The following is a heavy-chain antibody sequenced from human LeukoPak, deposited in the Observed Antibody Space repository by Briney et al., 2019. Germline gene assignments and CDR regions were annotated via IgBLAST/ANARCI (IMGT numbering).Heavy chain of an antibody. V-gene: IGHV2-5*02. CDR3: AHYSGYDLYSSGWYVY. D-gene: IGHD6-19*01. Sequence: SGPTLVNPTQTLTLTCTFSGFSHSTSGVGVGWIRQPPGKALEWLALIYWDDDKRYSPSLKGRLTITKDTSKNQVVLTMTNMDPVDTATYYCAHYSGYDLYSSGWYVYWGQGTLVTVSS. CDR2: IYWDDDK. J-gene: IGHJ4*02. CDR1: GFSHSTSGVG.